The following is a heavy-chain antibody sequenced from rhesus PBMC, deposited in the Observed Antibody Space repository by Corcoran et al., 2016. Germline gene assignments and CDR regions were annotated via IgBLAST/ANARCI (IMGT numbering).Heavy chain of an antibody. CDR3: ARDLGGSLSHSLDY. V-gene: IGHV4-127*01. CDR1: GYSISRGSG. J-gene: IGHJ4*01. Sequence: QVQLQESGPGLVKPSETLSLTCAVSGYSISRGSGWSWFRPPPGKGLEWIGYISDSWTIYYGPSFESRVTISIDTSKNQFSLKRSSVTAADTAVYYCARDLGGSLSHSLDYWGQGVLVTVSS. CDR2: ISDSWTI. D-gene: IGHD3S6*01.